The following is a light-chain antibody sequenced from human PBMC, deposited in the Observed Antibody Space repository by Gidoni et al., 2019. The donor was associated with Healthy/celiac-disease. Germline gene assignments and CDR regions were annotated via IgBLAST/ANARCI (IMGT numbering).Light chain of an antibody. CDR1: QSVLYSSNHKNY. CDR2: WAS. J-gene: IGKJ1*01. Sequence: DIVMTQSPDSLAVSLGERATINCKSSQSVLYSSNHKNYLAWYQQKPGQPPKLLIYWASTRESGVPDRFSGSGSGTDFTLTISSLQAEDVAVYYCQQYYSTLWTFXQXTKVEIK. CDR3: QQYYSTLWT. V-gene: IGKV4-1*01.